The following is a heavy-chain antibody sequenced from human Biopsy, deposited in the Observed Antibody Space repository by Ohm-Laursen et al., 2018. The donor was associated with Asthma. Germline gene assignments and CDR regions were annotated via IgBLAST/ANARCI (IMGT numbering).Heavy chain of an antibody. CDR3: VRGSSSWHHGPFHYYYGLDI. CDR1: SGSGGYMRSGNYY. V-gene: IGHV4-39*01. Sequence: SDTLSLTCSLSSGSGGYMRSGNYYWGWIRQPPGKGLEWIGSIYYSGTTYYNPSLESRVTVSADTSKNHFSLKLTSVTAADTAVYYCVRGSSSWHHGPFHYYYGLDIWGQGTTATASS. J-gene: IGHJ6*02. D-gene: IGHD6-13*01. CDR2: IYYSGTT.